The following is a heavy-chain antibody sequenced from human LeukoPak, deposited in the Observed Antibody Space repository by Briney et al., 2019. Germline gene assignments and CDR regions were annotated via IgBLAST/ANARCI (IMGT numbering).Heavy chain of an antibody. Sequence: PGGSLRLSCTASGFTFNRDWTAWVRQAPGKGLEWVSYISSSSSTIYYADSVKGRFTISRDNSKNTLYLQMNSLRAEDTAVYYCARGRGYNHENAFDIWGQGTMVTVSS. CDR1: GFTFNRDW. D-gene: IGHD5-24*01. V-gene: IGHV3-48*01. J-gene: IGHJ3*02. CDR2: ISSSSSTI. CDR3: ARGRGYNHENAFDI.